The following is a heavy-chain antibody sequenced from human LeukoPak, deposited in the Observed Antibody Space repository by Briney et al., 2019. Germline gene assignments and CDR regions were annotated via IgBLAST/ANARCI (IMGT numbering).Heavy chain of an antibody. V-gene: IGHV4-34*01. Sequence: SETLSLTCAVYGGSFSGYYWSWIRQPPGKGLEWIGEINHSGGTNYNPSLKSRVTISVDTSKNQFSLKLSSVTAADTAVYYCAGGYCSGGSCRNPFDYWGQGTLVTVSS. CDR1: GGSFSGYY. CDR3: AGGYCSGGSCRNPFDY. J-gene: IGHJ4*02. D-gene: IGHD2-15*01. CDR2: INHSGGT.